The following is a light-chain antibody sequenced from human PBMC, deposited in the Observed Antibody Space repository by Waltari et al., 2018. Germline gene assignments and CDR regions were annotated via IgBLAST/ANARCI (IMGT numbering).Light chain of an antibody. CDR3: AAWDDSLRAVV. V-gene: IGLV1-44*01. J-gene: IGLJ2*01. CDR1: NSNFRVNP. CDR2: SND. Sequence: QSVLTQPPSASGTPGQRVTISCSGSNSNFRVNPVTWYQQLPGAAPEVLIYSNDQRPSGVPDRISGSKSGTSASLAISGLQSEDEAHYYCAAWDDSLRAVVFGGGTKVTVL.